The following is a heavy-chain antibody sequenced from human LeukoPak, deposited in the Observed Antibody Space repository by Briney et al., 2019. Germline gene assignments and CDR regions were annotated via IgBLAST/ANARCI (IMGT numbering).Heavy chain of an antibody. D-gene: IGHD2-15*01. CDR1: GGSISSYY. Sequence: SVTLSLTCTVSGGSISSYYWSWIRQPPGKGLEWIGYIYYSGSTNYNPSLKSRVTISVHTSKNQFSLKLSSVTAADTAVYYCARHVTVYCSGGSCYSGLNWFDPWGQGTLVTVS. CDR3: ARHVTVYCSGGSCYSGLNWFDP. CDR2: IYYSGST. J-gene: IGHJ5*02. V-gene: IGHV4-59*08.